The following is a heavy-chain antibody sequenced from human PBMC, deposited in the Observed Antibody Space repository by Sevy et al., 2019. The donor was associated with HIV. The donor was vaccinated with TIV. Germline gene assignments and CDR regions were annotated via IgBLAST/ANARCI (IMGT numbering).Heavy chain of an antibody. J-gene: IGHJ4*02. CDR3: ATPRPTLGGEYFDR. V-gene: IGHV4-31*03. Sequence: SETLSLTCTVSGCPMRSSGHYWTWIRQHTGKALELVGYIYYSDRTYYNPSHKSRLAISIDTSQNQLSLKLSSVTAADTAIYYCATPRPTLGGEYFDRWGQGILVTVSS. CDR1: GCPMRSSGHY. D-gene: IGHD3-10*01. CDR2: IYYSDRT.